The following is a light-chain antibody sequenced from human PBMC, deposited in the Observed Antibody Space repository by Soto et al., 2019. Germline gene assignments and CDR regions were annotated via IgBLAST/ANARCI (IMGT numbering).Light chain of an antibody. V-gene: IGKV3-20*01. Sequence: EIVLTQSPDTLSLSPGETATLSCWASQIVGRDCLAWYQQKPGRAPRLLIYDASYRAAGIPDRFSGSGSETAFTLTISRLEPEDSAVYYCHQCFASPLTFGGGTKVEIK. J-gene: IGKJ4*01. CDR3: HQCFASPLT. CDR1: QIVGRDC. CDR2: DAS.